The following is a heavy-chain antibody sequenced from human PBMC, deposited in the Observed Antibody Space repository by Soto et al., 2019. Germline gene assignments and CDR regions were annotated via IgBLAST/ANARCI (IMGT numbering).Heavy chain of an antibody. CDR3: ARGQEYSTLYYYYAMDV. V-gene: IGHV4-4*02. D-gene: IGHD6-6*01. CDR2: IYHSGST. J-gene: IGHJ6*02. Sequence: QVQLQESGPGLVKPSGTLSLTCAVSGGSISSSNWWSWVRQPPGKGLEWIGEIYHSGSTNYSPSLKSRVTISLDKSKNQFSLKLSSVTAADTAVYYCARGQEYSTLYYYYAMDVWGQGTTVTVSS. CDR1: GGSISSSNW.